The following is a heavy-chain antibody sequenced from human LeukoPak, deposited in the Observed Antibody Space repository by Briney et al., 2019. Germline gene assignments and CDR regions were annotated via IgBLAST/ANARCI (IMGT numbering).Heavy chain of an antibody. J-gene: IGHJ4*02. CDR2: ISYGGTNK. CDR1: GFTFDNYA. V-gene: IGHV3-30*04. Sequence: GGSLRLSCTASGFTFDNYAMHWVRQAPGKGLDWVAAISYGGTNKYYADSVKGRFTISRDNSRDTLYLQMNSLRAEDTALYYCARDRGSDADYYASGTYYNWGQGTLVTVSS. CDR3: ARDRGSDADYYASGTYYN. D-gene: IGHD3-10*01.